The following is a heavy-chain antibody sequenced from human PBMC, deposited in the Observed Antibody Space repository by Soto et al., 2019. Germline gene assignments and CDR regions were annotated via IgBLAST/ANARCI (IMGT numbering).Heavy chain of an antibody. CDR2: IIPIFGTA. V-gene: IGHV1-69*06. J-gene: IGHJ4*02. CDR1: GGTFSSYA. Sequence: QVQLVQSGAEVKKPGSSVKVSCKASGGTFSSYAISWVRQAPGQGLEWMGGIIPIFGTANYAQKFQGRVTITADKSTSTAYMELSRLRSEDTAVYYCARGDYYDSSGYYYVGGNYWGQGTLVTVSS. CDR3: ARGDYYDSSGYYYVGGNY. D-gene: IGHD3-22*01.